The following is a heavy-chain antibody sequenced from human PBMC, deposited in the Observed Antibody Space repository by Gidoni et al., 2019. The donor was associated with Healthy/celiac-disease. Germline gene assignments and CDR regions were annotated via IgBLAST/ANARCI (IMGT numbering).Heavy chain of an antibody. CDR1: GSTFDDYA. D-gene: IGHD1-26*01. CDR3: AKDGSYSGSYSFDY. Sequence: EVQLVESGGGLVQPGRSWILHCAASGSTFDDYAMQWFRQAPGKGLDGVSGISWNSGSIGYADSVKGRFTISRDNAKNSLYLQMNSLRAEDTALYYCAKDGSYSGSYSFDYWGQGTLVTVSS. J-gene: IGHJ4*02. CDR2: ISWNSGSI. V-gene: IGHV3-9*01.